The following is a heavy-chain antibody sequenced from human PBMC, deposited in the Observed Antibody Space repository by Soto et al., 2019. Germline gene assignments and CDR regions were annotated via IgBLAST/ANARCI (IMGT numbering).Heavy chain of an antibody. CDR2: INAGNGNT. CDR1: GYTFTSYA. V-gene: IGHV1-3*05. J-gene: IGHJ4*02. D-gene: IGHD2-21*02. CDR3: ARSIVVVTALNY. Sequence: QVQLVQSGAEEKKPGASVKVSCKASGYTFTSYAMHWVRQAPGQRLEWMGWINAGNGNTKYSQKFQGRVTITRDTSPSTAYMELSSLNSEDTAVYYCARSIVVVTALNYWGQGTLVTVSS.